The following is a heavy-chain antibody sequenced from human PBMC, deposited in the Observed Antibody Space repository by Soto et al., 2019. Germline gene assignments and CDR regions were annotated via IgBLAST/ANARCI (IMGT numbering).Heavy chain of an antibody. CDR1: GGSLSACY. CDR2: INHSGST. J-gene: IGHJ4*02. V-gene: IGHV4-34*01. D-gene: IGHD6-19*01. CDR3: ARGVPSGWYVGY. Sequence: SEALSVSCAGYGGSLSACYGSWIRQPPGKGLEWIGEINHSGSTNYNPSLKSRVTISVDTSKNQFSLKLSSVTAADTAVYYCARGVPSGWYVGYWGQGTLVTVS.